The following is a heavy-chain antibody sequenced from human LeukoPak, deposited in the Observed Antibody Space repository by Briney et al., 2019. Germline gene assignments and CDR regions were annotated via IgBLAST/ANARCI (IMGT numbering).Heavy chain of an antibody. J-gene: IGHJ6*03. CDR2: INQDGSEK. CDR1: GYTFSTYW. Sequence: PAGGSLRLSCAASGYTFSTYWMNWVRQAPGKGLEWVANINQDGSEKYYVDSVRGRFTISRDNAKNSLYLQTNSLRAEDTAVYYCARLVAPLYYYIDVWGKGTTVTVSS. V-gene: IGHV3-7*01. CDR3: ARLVAPLYYYIDV. D-gene: IGHD2-15*01.